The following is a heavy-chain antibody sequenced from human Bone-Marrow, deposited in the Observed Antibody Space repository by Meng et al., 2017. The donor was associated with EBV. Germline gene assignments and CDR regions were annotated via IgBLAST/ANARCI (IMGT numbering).Heavy chain of an antibody. CDR3: VHKKESTAFYFDY. J-gene: IGHJ4*01. CDR2: IYWDDDQ. V-gene: IGHV2-5*02. Sequence: QITLKGTVPTLVKPTQTLQLTCNFSGFSLGASGVSVGWIRQPPGKALEWLANIYWDDDQRYSPSLKSRLSITKDTSKNQVVLTMTNMDPVDTATYFCVHKKESTAFYFDYWGHGTLVTVSS. CDR1: GFSLGASGVS.